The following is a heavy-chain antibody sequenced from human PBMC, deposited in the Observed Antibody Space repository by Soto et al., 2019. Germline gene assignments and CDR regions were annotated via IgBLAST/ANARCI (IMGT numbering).Heavy chain of an antibody. D-gene: IGHD3-22*01. J-gene: IGHJ4*02. CDR1: GFTFSSYW. Sequence: PVGSLRLSCAASGFTFSSYWMSWVRQAPGKGLEWVANIKQDGSEKYYVDSVKGRFTISRDNAKNSLYLQMNSLRAEDTAVYYCARCTPYYYDSSGYYLHYWGQGTLVTVSS. CDR3: ARCTPYYYDSSGYYLHY. CDR2: IKQDGSEK. V-gene: IGHV3-7*01.